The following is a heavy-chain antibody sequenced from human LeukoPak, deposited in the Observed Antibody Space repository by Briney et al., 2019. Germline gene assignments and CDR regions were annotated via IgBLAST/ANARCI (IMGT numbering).Heavy chain of an antibody. D-gene: IGHD3-3*01. CDR2: IKQDGSEK. Sequence: AGSLRLSCAASGFSFSSYWMSWVRQAPAKGLEWVGNIKQDGSEKYYVNSVKGRCIISRDNAKNALYLQMISLMTAATAVYYCSRDESITILGVAFCYYMDVWGKGTTVTVSS. J-gene: IGHJ6*03. CDR3: SRDESITILGVAFCYYMDV. V-gene: IGHV3-7*01. CDR1: GFSFSSYW.